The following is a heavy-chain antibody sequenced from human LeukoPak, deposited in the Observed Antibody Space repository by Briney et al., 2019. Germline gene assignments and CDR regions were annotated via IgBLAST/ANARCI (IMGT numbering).Heavy chain of an antibody. J-gene: IGHJ4*02. Sequence: GRCLRLSCAASGLTVSSYWIACVRQAASNGLEWGANINNNGDDLNYVESVEARFTTSRHHAQNSLYLHMTSLRAEDTAVYYCARELRNFDSWGQGTLVTVSS. CDR3: ARELRNFDS. CDR1: GLTVSSYW. D-gene: IGHD3-16*01. CDR2: INNNGDDL. V-gene: IGHV3-7*04.